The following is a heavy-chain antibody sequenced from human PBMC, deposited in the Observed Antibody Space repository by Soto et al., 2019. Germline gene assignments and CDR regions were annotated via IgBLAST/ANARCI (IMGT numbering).Heavy chain of an antibody. Sequence: GGSLRLSCAASGFIFSNHAMSWVRQAPGKGLEWVSGISASGNLIYYADSVKGRFNMSRDNSKNTLYLQMNSLRAEDTAVYFCAKRQGIGSAAKNCDFWGQGTLVTVSS. CDR2: ISASGNLI. CDR1: GFIFSNHA. J-gene: IGHJ4*02. V-gene: IGHV3-23*01. CDR3: AKRQGIGSAAKNCDF. D-gene: IGHD6-13*01.